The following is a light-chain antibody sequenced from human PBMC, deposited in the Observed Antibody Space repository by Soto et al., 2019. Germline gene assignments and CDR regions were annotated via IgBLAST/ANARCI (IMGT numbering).Light chain of an antibody. Sequence: DVVLTQTPLSSPVTLGQPASISCRSSQSLVYSDGNTYLSWLQQRPGQTPRLLIYQISNRFSGVPDRFSGSGAVKDFTLKISRVEAEDVGVYYCMQCAHFPRTFGQGTKVEI. J-gene: IGKJ1*01. CDR1: QSLVYSDGNTY. CDR2: QIS. CDR3: MQCAHFPRT. V-gene: IGKV2-24*01.